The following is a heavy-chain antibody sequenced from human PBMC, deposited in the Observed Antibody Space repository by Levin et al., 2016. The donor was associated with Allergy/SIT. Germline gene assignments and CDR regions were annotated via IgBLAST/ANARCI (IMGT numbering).Heavy chain of an antibody. Sequence: SETLSLTCTVSGASTSSYYWSWIRQPPGKGLEWIGFIYYSGSANYNPSLKSRVSISLDTSKNQFSLKLSSVTAADTAVYYCARAFGYGDFDYWGQGTLVTVSS. CDR3: ARAFGYGDFDY. V-gene: IGHV4-59*01. CDR2: IYYSGSA. D-gene: IGHD4-17*01. CDR1: GASTSSYY. J-gene: IGHJ4*02.